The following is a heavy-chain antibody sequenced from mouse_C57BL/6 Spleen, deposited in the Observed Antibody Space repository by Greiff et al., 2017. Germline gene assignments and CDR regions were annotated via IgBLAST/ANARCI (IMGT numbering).Heavy chain of an antibody. Sequence: VQLKESVAELVRPGASVKLSCTASGFTIKNTYMHWVKQRPEQGLEWIGRIDPANGNTKYAPKFQGKATITADTSSNTAYLQLSSLTSEDTAIYYSARDCYGSSLFAYWGQGTLVTVSA. D-gene: IGHD1-1*01. V-gene: IGHV14-3*01. CDR2: IDPANGNT. CDR3: ARDCYGSSLFAY. J-gene: IGHJ3*01. CDR1: GFTIKNTY.